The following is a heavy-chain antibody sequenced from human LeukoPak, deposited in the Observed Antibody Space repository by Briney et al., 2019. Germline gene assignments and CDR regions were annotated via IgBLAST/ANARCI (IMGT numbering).Heavy chain of an antibody. J-gene: IGHJ4*02. CDR1: GYTLTELS. D-gene: IGHD6-13*01. CDR3: ARAVAAAGTG. CDR2: INPNSGGT. Sequence: ASVKVSCKVSGYTLTELSMHWVRQAPGQGLEWMGWINPNSGGTNYAQKFQGRVTMTRDTSISTAYMELSRLRSDDTAVYYCARAVAAAGTGWGQGTLVTVSS. V-gene: IGHV1-2*02.